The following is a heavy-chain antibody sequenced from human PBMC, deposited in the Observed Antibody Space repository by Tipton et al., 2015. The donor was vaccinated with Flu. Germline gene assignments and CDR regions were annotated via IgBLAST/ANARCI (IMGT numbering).Heavy chain of an antibody. D-gene: IGHD5-12*01. CDR2: ISAYNGNT. V-gene: IGHV1-18*04. CDR1: GYTFTSYG. CDR3: ARDGGYERAYYYYYMDV. J-gene: IGHJ6*03. Sequence: QSGPEVKKPGASVKVSCKASGYTFTSYGISWVRQAPGQGLEWMGWISAYNGNTNYAQKLQGRVTMTTDTSTSTAYMELRSLRSDDTAVYYCARDGGYERAYYYYYMDVWGKGTTVTVSS.